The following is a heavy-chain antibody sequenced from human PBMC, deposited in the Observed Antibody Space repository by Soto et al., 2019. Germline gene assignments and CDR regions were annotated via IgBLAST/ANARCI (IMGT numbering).Heavy chain of an antibody. CDR2: ISSNGGST. D-gene: IGHD3-16*02. CDR1: GFTFSSYA. V-gene: IGHV3-64D*08. Sequence: PGGSLRLSCSASGFTFSSYAMHWVRQAPGKGLEYVSAISSNGGSTYYADSVKGRFTISRDNSKNTLYLQMSSLRAEDTAVYYCVNYRAQVREELIVRYDYWGQGTLVTVSS. J-gene: IGHJ4*02. CDR3: VNYRAQVREELIVRYDY.